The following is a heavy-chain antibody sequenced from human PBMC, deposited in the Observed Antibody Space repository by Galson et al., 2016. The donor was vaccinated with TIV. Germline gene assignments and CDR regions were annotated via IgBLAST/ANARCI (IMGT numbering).Heavy chain of an antibody. D-gene: IGHD5-18*01. CDR2: IIPGFGTV. J-gene: IGHJ4*01. CDR3: ARTSYTPMVY. V-gene: IGHV1-69*13. CDR1: GGTFSSFA. Sequence: SVKVSCKASGGTFSSFALNWVRQAPGQGLEWIGEIIPGFGTVRYAQKFQARVTITADESATTSVMELSSLTSDDTAVYYCARTSYTPMVYWGQGTLVTVSS.